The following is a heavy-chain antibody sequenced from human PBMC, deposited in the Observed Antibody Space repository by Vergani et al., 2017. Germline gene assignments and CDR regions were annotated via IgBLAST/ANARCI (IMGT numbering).Heavy chain of an antibody. J-gene: IGHJ5*02. CDR3: ASDTHSGQRADR. V-gene: IGHV4-59*11. Sequence: QVQLQESGPGLVKSSETLSLTCSVSFDSIRNLYCTWIRQPPGKGLEWIGSIHYSENTNYNPSLKTRVTISVDTSKNQFSLPLTSVTAADTAVYYCASDTHSGQRADRWGQGILVTVTS. CDR2: IHYSENT. CDR1: FDSIRNLY. D-gene: IGHD6-19*01.